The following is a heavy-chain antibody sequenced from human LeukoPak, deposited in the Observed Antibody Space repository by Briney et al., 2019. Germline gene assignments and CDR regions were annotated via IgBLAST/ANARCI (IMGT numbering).Heavy chain of an antibody. CDR1: GFTVSSNY. Sequence: PGGSLRLSCAASGFTVSSNYMSWVRQAPGKGLEWVANIKQDGSEKYYVDSVKGRFTISRDNAKNSLYLQMNSLRAEDTAVYYCARGPAATTYYYYGMDVWGQGTTVTVSS. J-gene: IGHJ6*02. CDR3: ARGPAATTYYYYGMDV. D-gene: IGHD2-2*01. V-gene: IGHV3-7*04. CDR2: IKQDGSEK.